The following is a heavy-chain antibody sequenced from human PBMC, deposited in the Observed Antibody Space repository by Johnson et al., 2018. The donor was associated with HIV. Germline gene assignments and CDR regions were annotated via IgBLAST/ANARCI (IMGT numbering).Heavy chain of an antibody. CDR3: ARGMARIAFDI. Sequence: VQLVESGGGLVQPGGSLRLSCAASGFIFSDYYMSWIRQAPGKGLEWVSYISSSGTTIHYADSVKGRFTISRDNSKNTLYLQMNSLRAEDTAVYYCARGMARIAFDIWGQGTMVTVSS. D-gene: IGHD5-24*01. J-gene: IGHJ3*02. CDR1: GFIFSDYY. CDR2: ISSSGTTI. V-gene: IGHV3-11*04.